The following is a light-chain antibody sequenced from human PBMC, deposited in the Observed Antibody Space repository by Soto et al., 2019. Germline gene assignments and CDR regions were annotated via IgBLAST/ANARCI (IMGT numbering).Light chain of an antibody. J-gene: IGLJ2*01. CDR1: SSDVGGYNY. Sequence: QSALTQPPSAAGSPGQSVTISCTGTSSDVGGYNYVSWYQQHPGKAPKFMIYEVSKRPSGVPDRFSGPKSGNTASLTVSGLQAEDEADYYCRSYAGSNFVVFGGGTKLTVL. CDR3: RSYAGSNFVV. CDR2: EVS. V-gene: IGLV2-8*01.